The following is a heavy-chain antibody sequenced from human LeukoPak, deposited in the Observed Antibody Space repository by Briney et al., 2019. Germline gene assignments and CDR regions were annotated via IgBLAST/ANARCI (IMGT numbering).Heavy chain of an antibody. Sequence: GGSLRLSCAASGFTFSSYWMHWVRHAPGKGLEWVSVIYSGGSTYYADSVKGRFTISRDNSKNTLYLQMNSLRAEDTAVYYCARAFEPPNSDHEYFDYWGQGTLVTVSS. J-gene: IGHJ4*02. CDR1: GFTFSSYW. D-gene: IGHD4-23*01. CDR3: ARAFEPPNSDHEYFDY. CDR2: IYSGGST. V-gene: IGHV3-53*01.